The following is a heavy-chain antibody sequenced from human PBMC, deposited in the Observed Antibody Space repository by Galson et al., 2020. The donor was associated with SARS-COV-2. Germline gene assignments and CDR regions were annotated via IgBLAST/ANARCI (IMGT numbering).Heavy chain of an antibody. J-gene: IGHJ4*02. CDR2: VSYDGSIK. CDR1: GFTFNNYV. D-gene: IGHD3-10*01. CDR3: ARVNGVFWFGEGRWANDY. V-gene: IGHV3-30*04. Sequence: SLRLTCVASGFTFNNYVIHWVRQAPGKGLEWVAVVSYDGSIKYYADSAKGRFTTSRDSSRSTLYMEMSSLRPEDTAVYYCARVNGVFWFGEGRWANDYWGQGTPVIVSS.